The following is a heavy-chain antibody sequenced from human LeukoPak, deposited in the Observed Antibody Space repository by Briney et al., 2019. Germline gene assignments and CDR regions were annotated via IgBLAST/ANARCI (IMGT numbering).Heavy chain of an antibody. D-gene: IGHD1-26*01. CDR2: ISTYNGST. Sequence: ASVKVSCKASGYTFTSYAISWVRQAPGQGLEWMGWISTYNGSTNYAQKLQGRVTMTTDTSTSTAYMELRSLRSDDTAVYYCRVGATLFDYWGQGTLVTVSS. V-gene: IGHV1-18*01. CDR3: RVGATLFDY. J-gene: IGHJ4*02. CDR1: GYTFTSYA.